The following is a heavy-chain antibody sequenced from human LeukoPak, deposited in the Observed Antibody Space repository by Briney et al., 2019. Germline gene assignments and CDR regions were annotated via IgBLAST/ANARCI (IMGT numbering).Heavy chain of an antibody. Sequence: SETLSLTCAVYGGSFSGYYWSWIRQPPGKGLEWIGEINHSGSTNYNPSLNYRVTISVDTSKNQFSLRLTSVTAADTAVYYCARDSIRVRTGTTPWGRGTLVTVSS. CDR2: INHSGST. CDR1: GGSFSGYY. D-gene: IGHD1-1*01. J-gene: IGHJ5*02. V-gene: IGHV4-34*01. CDR3: ARDSIRVRTGTTP.